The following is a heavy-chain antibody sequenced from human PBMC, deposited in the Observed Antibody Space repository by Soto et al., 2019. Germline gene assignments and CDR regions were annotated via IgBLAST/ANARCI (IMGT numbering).Heavy chain of an antibody. V-gene: IGHV4-4*07. D-gene: IGHD6-19*01. CDR1: GGSISSYY. Sequence: PSETLSLTCTVSGGSISSYYWSWIRQPAGKGLEWIGRIYTSGSTNYNPSLKSRVTMSVDTSKNQFSLKLSSVTAADTAVYYCARDRGEWLVQSSYYYYYGMDVWGQGTTVTVS. CDR2: IYTSGST. J-gene: IGHJ6*02. CDR3: ARDRGEWLVQSSYYYYYGMDV.